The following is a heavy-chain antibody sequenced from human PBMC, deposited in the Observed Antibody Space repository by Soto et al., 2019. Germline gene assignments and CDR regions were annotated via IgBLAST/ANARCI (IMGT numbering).Heavy chain of an antibody. Sequence: SSYAMRWVRQAPGKGLEWVSAISGSGGSTYYADSVKGRFTISRDNSKNTLYLQMNSLRAEDTAVYYCAYSSTPFDYWGQGTLVTVSS. CDR3: AYSSTPFDY. CDR1: SSYA. CDR2: ISGSGGST. D-gene: IGHD6-13*01. V-gene: IGHV3-23*01. J-gene: IGHJ4*02.